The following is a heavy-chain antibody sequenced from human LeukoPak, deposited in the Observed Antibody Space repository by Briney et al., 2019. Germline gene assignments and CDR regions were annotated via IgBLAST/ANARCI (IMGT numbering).Heavy chain of an antibody. D-gene: IGHD5-12*01. Sequence: ASVKVSCKASGYTFSNYGISWVRQAPGQGLDWLGWITAYNGDTNYAQKFQGRGTMTTDTSTSTAYMELRSLRSDDTAVYYCARAHSGYDYPYHYYMDVWGRGATVTVSS. J-gene: IGHJ6*03. CDR2: ITAYNGDT. CDR3: ARAHSGYDYPYHYYMDV. CDR1: GYTFSNYG. V-gene: IGHV1-18*01.